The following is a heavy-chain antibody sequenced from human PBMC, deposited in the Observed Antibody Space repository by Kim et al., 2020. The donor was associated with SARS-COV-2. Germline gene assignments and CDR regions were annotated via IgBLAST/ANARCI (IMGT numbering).Heavy chain of an antibody. CDR2: IKQDGSEK. CDR3: ARADLVVVPAATQDYYYYYGMDV. CDR1: GFTFSSYW. D-gene: IGHD2-2*01. J-gene: IGHJ6*02. V-gene: IGHV3-7*03. Sequence: GRSLRLSCAASGFTFSSYWMSWVRQAPGKGLEWVANIKQDGSEKYYVDSVKGRFTISRDNAKNSLYLQMNSLRAEDTAVYYCARADLVVVPAATQDYYYYYGMDVWGQGTTVTVS.